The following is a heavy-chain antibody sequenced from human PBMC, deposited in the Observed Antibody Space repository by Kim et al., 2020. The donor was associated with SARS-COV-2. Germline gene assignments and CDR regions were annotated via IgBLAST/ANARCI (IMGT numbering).Heavy chain of an antibody. D-gene: IGHD6-19*01. CDR1: DSSISSPYY. V-gene: IGHV4-38-2*02. J-gene: IGHJ4*02. Sequence: SETLSLTCTVSDSSISSPYYWGWIRQPPGKGLEYVALAYHEGSTYYNPSLQSRVTISIDTSKNQVSLRLTSVTAADTAIYFCAGRPPHSSGYFDCWGQGTLVTVSS. CDR2: AYHEGST. CDR3: AGRPPHSSGYFDC.